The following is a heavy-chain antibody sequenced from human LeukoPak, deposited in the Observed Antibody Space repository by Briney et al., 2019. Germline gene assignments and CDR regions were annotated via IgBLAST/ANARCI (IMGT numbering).Heavy chain of an antibody. J-gene: IGHJ6*04. CDR2: ISSSSSYI. D-gene: IGHD3-9*01. Sequence: GGSLRLSCAASGFTFSSYSMNWVRQAPGKGLEWVSSISSSSSYIYYADSVKGRFTISRDNAKNSLYLQMNSLRAEDTAVYYCVRDRNDIPGHYGMDVWGKGTTVTVSS. V-gene: IGHV3-21*01. CDR3: VRDRNDIPGHYGMDV. CDR1: GFTFSSYS.